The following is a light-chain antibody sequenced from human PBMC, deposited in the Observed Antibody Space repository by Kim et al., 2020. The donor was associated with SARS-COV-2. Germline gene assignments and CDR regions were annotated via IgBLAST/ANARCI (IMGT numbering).Light chain of an antibody. CDR1: QNIHIW. CDR3: QQYDVHPET. CDR2: EAS. Sequence: GDRVTISCRASQNIHIWLAWFQQKPGKAPRVLMYEASTLESGVPSRFSGSGSGTEFTLTINSLQPDDSATYYCQQYDVHPETFGQGTKL. V-gene: IGKV1-5*03. J-gene: IGKJ1*01.